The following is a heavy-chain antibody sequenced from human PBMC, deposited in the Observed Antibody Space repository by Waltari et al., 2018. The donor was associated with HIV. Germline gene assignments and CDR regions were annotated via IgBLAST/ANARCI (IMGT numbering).Heavy chain of an antibody. CDR1: GGTFSSYA. CDR2: IIPILGIA. Sequence: QVQLVQSGAEVKKPGSSVKVSCKASGGTFSSYAISWVRQAPGQGLEWMGRIIPILGIANYAQKFQGRVTITADKSTSTAYMELSSLRSEDTAVYYCARDCHSTSCTLYYYGMDVWGQGTTVTVSS. J-gene: IGHJ6*02. V-gene: IGHV1-69*04. CDR3: ARDCHSTSCTLYYYGMDV. D-gene: IGHD2-2*01.